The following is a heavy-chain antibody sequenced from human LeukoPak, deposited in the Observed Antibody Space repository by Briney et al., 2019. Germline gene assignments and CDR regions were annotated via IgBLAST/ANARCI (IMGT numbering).Heavy chain of an antibody. CDR3: AKRGVVIRVILVGFHKEAQYFDS. Sequence: GESLRLSCAVSGITLSNYGMSWVRQTPGKGLEWVAGISDSGGRTNYADSVKGRFTISRDNPKNTLYLQMNSLRAEDTAVYFCAKRGVVIRVILVGFHKEAQYFDSWGQGALVTVSS. CDR2: ISDSGGRT. D-gene: IGHD3-22*01. V-gene: IGHV3-23*01. CDR1: GITLSNYG. J-gene: IGHJ4*02.